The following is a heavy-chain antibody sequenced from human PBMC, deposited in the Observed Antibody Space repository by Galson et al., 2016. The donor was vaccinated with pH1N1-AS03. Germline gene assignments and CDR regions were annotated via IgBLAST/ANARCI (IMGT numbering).Heavy chain of an antibody. Sequence: SVKVSCKASGGTFNSNAISWVRQAPGQRLEWMGGIFPIFRTTFSARKFKGRVPITGDEFMRPVNMELSSLTSEDTAVYYCARGRGYHLRDTTDYWGLGTLVTVSS. J-gene: IGHJ4*02. V-gene: IGHV1-69*13. D-gene: IGHD1-26*01. CDR1: GGTFNSNA. CDR3: ARGRGYHLRDTTDY. CDR2: IFPIFRTT.